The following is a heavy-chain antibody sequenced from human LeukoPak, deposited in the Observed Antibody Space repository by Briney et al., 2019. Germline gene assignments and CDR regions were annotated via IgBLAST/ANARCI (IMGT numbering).Heavy chain of an antibody. J-gene: IGHJ3*02. Sequence: GGSLRLSCAASAFTFSSYGMHWVRQAPGKGLEWVTIIWYDGSNKNYADSVKGRFTISRDNSKNTLYLQMNSLRAEDTAVYYCARGAYCSGGRCPGAFDIWGQGTMVTVSS. D-gene: IGHD2-15*01. CDR1: AFTFSSYG. CDR2: IWYDGSNK. V-gene: IGHV3-33*01. CDR3: ARGAYCSGGRCPGAFDI.